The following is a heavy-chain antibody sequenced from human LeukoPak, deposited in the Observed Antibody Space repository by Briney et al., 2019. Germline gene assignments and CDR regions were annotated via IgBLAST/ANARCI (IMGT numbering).Heavy chain of an antibody. D-gene: IGHD3-3*02. Sequence: PGGFLRLSCAASGFTFSNYWMTWVRQAPGKGLEWVANIKEDGSEKYYVDSVKGRFTISRDNVKNSLYLQMNSLRVEDTAVYYCARHFPSYGKADLDYWGQGALVTVSS. V-gene: IGHV3-7*01. J-gene: IGHJ4*02. CDR2: IKEDGSEK. CDR3: ARHFPSYGKADLDY. CDR1: GFTFSNYW.